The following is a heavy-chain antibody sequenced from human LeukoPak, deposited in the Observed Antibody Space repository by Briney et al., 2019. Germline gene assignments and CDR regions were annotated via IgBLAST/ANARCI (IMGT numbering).Heavy chain of an antibody. D-gene: IGHD2-2*01. CDR2: IYYSGST. Sequence: SETLSLTCTVSGGSISSSSYYWGWIRQPPGKGLEWIGSIYYSGSTYYNPSLKSRVTISVDTSKNQFSLKLSSVTAADTAVYYCARSTAGDIVVVPAAIGWFDPWGQGTLVTVSS. CDR3: ARSTAGDIVVVPAAIGWFDP. CDR1: GGSISSSSYY. V-gene: IGHV4-39*01. J-gene: IGHJ5*02.